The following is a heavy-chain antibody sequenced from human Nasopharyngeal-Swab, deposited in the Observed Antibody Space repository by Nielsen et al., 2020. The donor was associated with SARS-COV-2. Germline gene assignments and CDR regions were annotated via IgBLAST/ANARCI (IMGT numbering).Heavy chain of an antibody. V-gene: IGHV4-4*08. J-gene: IGHJ4*02. CDR1: GDSMSRFW. CDR2: ISATGTT. Sequence: SETLSLTCIVSGDSMSRFWWSWIRQAPGKGLEWVGYISATGTTTYNPSLKSRATIFIDSSRRQFSLRLSSVTAADTAVYYCATDPDHFGGENRFYSRGQGTLVTVSS. CDR3: ATDPDHFGGENRFYS. D-gene: IGHD4-23*01.